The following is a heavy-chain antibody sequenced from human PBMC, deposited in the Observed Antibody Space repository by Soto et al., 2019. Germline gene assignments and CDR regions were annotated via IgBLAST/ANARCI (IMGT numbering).Heavy chain of an antibody. CDR2: INPNSGGT. Sequence: ASVKVSCKASGYTFTGYYMHWVRRAPGQGLEWMGWINPNSGGTNYAQKFQGRVTMTRDTSISTAYMELSRLRSDDTAVYYCARVGAYDFWSGYQRAFDIWGQGTMVTVSS. J-gene: IGHJ3*02. CDR1: GYTFTGYY. CDR3: ARVGAYDFWSGYQRAFDI. V-gene: IGHV1-2*02. D-gene: IGHD3-3*01.